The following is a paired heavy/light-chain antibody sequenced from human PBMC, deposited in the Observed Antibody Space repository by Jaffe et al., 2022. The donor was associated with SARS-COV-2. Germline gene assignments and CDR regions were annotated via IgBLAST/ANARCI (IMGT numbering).Light chain of an antibody. Sequence: DIQMTQSPSSLSASIGDRVTITCRASQGIYIYLAWYQQKPGKVPKLLIYGASTLQSGVPSRFSGSGSGTDFTLTISSLQPEDVATYYCQKYNSAPFTFGPGTKVDI. V-gene: IGKV1-27*01. CDR3: QKYNSAPFT. CDR2: GAS. CDR1: QGIYIY. J-gene: IGKJ3*01.
Heavy chain of an antibody. J-gene: IGHJ4*02. V-gene: IGHV3-23*04. Sequence: EVQLVESGGGLVLPGGSLRVSCAASGFTFSSYAMSWVRQAPGKGLEWVSTIVNSGDKAYYADSVNGRFTISRDNSKNTLYLQMHSLRVDDTAVYYCAKENMVRGVNYDYWGQGTLVTVSS. CDR2: IVNSGDKA. CDR3: AKENMVRGVNYDY. CDR1: GFTFSSYA. D-gene: IGHD3-10*01.